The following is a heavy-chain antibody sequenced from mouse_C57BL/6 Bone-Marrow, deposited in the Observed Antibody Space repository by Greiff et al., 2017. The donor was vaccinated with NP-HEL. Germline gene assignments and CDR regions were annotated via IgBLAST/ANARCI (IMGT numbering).Heavy chain of an antibody. V-gene: IGHV1-63*01. CDR2: IYPGGGYT. Sequence: VQRVESGAELVRPGTSVKMSCKASGYTFTNYWIGWAKPRPGHGLEWIGDIYPGGGYTNYNEKFKGKATLTADKSSSTAYMQFSSLTSEDSAIYYCARGSWYFDVWGTGTTVTVSS. CDR1: GYTFTNYW. CDR3: ARGSWYFDV. J-gene: IGHJ1*03. D-gene: IGHD1-1*01.